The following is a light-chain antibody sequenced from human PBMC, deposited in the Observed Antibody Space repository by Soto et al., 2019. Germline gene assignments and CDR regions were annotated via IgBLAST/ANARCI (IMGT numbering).Light chain of an antibody. CDR3: QLYGDSPMYT. CDR1: QSVSDSS. CDR2: GAS. J-gene: IGKJ2*01. V-gene: IGKV3-20*01. Sequence: EIVLTQSPGTLSLSPGERATLSCRASQSVSDSSLAWYHQKPGQAPRLLIYGASRRATGIPDTFSGSGSGTDFTLTISRLEPEDFAVYYCQLYGDSPMYTFGQGTKLKIK.